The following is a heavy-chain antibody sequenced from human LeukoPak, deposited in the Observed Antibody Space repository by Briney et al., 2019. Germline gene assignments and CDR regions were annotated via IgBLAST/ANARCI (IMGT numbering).Heavy chain of an antibody. J-gene: IGHJ5*02. CDR3: TRGYFDWATTSRWFDP. V-gene: IGHV6-1*01. CDR1: GDSVSSNSAA. Sequence: SQTLSLTCAISGDSVSSNSAAWNWIRQSPSRGLEWLGRTYYRSKWYNDYAPSVKSRITINPDTSKNQFSLQLNSVTPEDTAVYYCTRGYFDWATTSRWFDPWGQGTLVTVSS. CDR2: TYYRSKWYN. D-gene: IGHD3-9*01.